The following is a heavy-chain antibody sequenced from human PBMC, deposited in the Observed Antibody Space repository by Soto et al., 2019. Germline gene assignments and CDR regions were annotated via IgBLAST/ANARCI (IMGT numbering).Heavy chain of an antibody. CDR2: IIDSGAST. CDR1: GFTFSSCA. V-gene: IGHV3-23*01. CDR3: AKGRSYYYYYGVDV. J-gene: IGHJ6*02. Sequence: LRLSCAASGFTFSSCAMGWVRQAPGKGLEWVSDIIDSGASTYYADSVKGRFTISRDNSKSTLYLQMDSLRAEDTALYYCAKGRSYYYYYGVDVWGQGTTVTVSS.